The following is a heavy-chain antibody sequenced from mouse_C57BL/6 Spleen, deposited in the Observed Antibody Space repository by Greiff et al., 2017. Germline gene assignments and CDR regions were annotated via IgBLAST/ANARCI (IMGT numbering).Heavy chain of an antibody. CDR2: INPSTGGT. V-gene: IGHV1-42*01. J-gene: IGHJ2*01. CDR3: ASGYDGYYGY. CDR1: GYSFTGYY. D-gene: IGHD2-3*01. Sequence: VQLQQSGPELVKPGASVKISCKACGYSFTGYYMNWVKQSPEKSLEWIGDINPSTGGTPYNQKFKAKATLTVDKASSTAYMQLKSLTSEDSAVYYCASGYDGYYGYWGQGTTRTVSS.